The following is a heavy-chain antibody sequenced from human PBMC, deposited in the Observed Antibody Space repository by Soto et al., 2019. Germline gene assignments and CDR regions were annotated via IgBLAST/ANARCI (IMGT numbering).Heavy chain of an antibody. J-gene: IGHJ4*02. D-gene: IGHD3-22*01. V-gene: IGHV4-34*01. CDR2: DDHTGTT. CDR3: ARPNDGSGAPRY. CDR1: GGSFSGYY. Sequence: QVQLQQWGAGLLKPSETLSLTCAVYGGSFSGYYWIWIRQPAGQGLEWIGEDDHTGTTYYNPALKSRVTMSEDTSKKQFSLYLGSVTAADTAVYYCARPNDGSGAPRYWGQGTLVTFSS.